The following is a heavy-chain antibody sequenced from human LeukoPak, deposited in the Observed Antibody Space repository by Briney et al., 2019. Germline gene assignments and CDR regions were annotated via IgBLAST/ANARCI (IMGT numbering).Heavy chain of an antibody. J-gene: IGHJ6*04. CDR2: ISSRGSSR. CDR1: GFTFTSYA. CDR3: ARLQSDYDYYGMDV. Sequence: GRSLTPSGAASGFTFTSYAIHRVPQAPGKGQKWVTYISSRGSSRNYADSVNSRFTISRDNAKNSLYLQMNSLRVEDMAVYYCARLQSDYDYYGMDVWGKGTTVIVSS. V-gene: IGHV3-48*03.